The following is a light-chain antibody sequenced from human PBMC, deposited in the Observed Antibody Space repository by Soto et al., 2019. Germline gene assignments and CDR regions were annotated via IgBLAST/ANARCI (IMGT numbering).Light chain of an antibody. CDR2: DVT. J-gene: IGLJ1*01. V-gene: IGLV2-14*01. Sequence: ALTQPASVSGSPGQSITISVAGTSSDVGGYIYVSWYQQHPGKAPKLMIYDVTSRPSGVSYRFSGSKSGNTASLTISGLQAEDEADYYCSSYTTSSSYVFGTGTKVTVL. CDR1: SSDVGGYIY. CDR3: SSYTTSSSYV.